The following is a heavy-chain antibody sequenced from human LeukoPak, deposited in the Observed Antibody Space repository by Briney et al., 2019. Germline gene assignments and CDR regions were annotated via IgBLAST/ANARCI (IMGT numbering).Heavy chain of an antibody. CDR3: ARDLSLGDPGGFDF. Sequence: GGSLRLSCAASGFTFSSYEMNWVRQAPGKGLEWVSYISSSGSTIYYADSVKGRFTISRDNAENSLYLQMDSLRADDTAVYYCARDLSLGDPGGFDFWGRGTLVTVSS. D-gene: IGHD3-16*01. J-gene: IGHJ4*02. V-gene: IGHV3-48*03. CDR1: GFTFSSYE. CDR2: ISSSGSTI.